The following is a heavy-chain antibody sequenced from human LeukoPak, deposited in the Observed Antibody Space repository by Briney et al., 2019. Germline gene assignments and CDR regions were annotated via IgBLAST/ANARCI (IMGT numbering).Heavy chain of an antibody. V-gene: IGHV4-4*07. CDR2: MYSSGTT. D-gene: IGHD4-17*01. J-gene: IGHJ5*02. CDR3: ATSPVTTWWFDP. CDR1: GGSISNYY. Sequence: PSETLSLTCSISGGSISNYYWSWIRQSAGKGLEWIGRMYSSGTTNYNPSLKSRVTISVDTSKNQFSLKLSSVTAPDTAVYYCATSPVTTWWFDPWGQGTLVTVSS.